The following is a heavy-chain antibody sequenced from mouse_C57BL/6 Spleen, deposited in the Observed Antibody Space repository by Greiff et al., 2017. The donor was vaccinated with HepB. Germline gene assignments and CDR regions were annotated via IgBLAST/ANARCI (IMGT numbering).Heavy chain of an antibody. D-gene: IGHD1-1*01. CDR1: GYTFTNYW. CDR2: IYPGGGYT. Sequence: QVQLQQSGAELVRPGTSVKMSCKASGYTFTNYWLGWAKQRPGHGLEWIGDIYPGGGYTNYNEKFKGKATLTADKSSSPAYMQFSSLTSEDSAIYYCARGDGSSGGDYWGQGTSVTVSS. J-gene: IGHJ4*01. V-gene: IGHV1-63*01. CDR3: ARGDGSSGGDY.